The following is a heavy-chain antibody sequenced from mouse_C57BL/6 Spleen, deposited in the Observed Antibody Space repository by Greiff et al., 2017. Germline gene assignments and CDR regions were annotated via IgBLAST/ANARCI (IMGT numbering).Heavy chain of an antibody. D-gene: IGHD2-4*01. J-gene: IGHJ4*01. Sequence: EVKLMESEGGLVQPGSSMKLSCTASGFTFSDYYMAWVRQVPEKGLEWVANINYDGSSTYYLDSLKSRFIISRDNAKNILYLQMSSLKSEDTATYYCARDGGLRRGEAMDYWGQGTSVTVSS. CDR1: GFTFSDYY. CDR3: ARDGGLRRGEAMDY. CDR2: INYDGSST. V-gene: IGHV5-16*01.